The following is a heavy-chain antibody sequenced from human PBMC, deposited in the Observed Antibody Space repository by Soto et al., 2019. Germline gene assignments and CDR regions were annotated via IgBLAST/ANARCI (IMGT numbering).Heavy chain of an antibody. D-gene: IGHD5-12*01. V-gene: IGHV1-24*01. CDR1: GYTLTELS. J-gene: IGHJ6*02. Sequence: ASVKVSCKVSGYTLTELSMHGVRQAPGKGLEWMGGFDREDGETIYAQKFQGRVTMTEDTSTDTAYMELSSMISEDTAVYYCSSGKVATPPHYYGMDVWGQGTTVTVSS. CDR2: FDREDGET. CDR3: SSGKVATPPHYYGMDV.